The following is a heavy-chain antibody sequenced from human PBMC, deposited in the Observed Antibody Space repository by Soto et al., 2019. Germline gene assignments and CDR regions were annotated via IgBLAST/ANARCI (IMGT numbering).Heavy chain of an antibody. Sequence: QVQLVESGGGVVQPGGSLRLSCAASGFTFSYYGFHWVRQAPGKGLEWVAVMHTGGNEKYYVDSVKGRFTVSRDDSRNMVYLEMNGLRAEDTAEYFCARDADTTGHYSHFDLWGRGAVVAVS. CDR3: ARDADTTGHYSHFDL. CDR1: GFTFSYYG. D-gene: IGHD3-9*01. CDR2: MHTGGNEK. V-gene: IGHV3-33*08. J-gene: IGHJ4*02.